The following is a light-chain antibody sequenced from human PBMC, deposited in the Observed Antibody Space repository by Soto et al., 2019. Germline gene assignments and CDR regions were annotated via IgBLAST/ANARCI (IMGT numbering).Light chain of an antibody. CDR3: QQDNSYSPGT. CDR1: HSVNQW. CDR2: DAX. J-gene: IGKJ1*01. V-gene: IGKV1-5*02. Sequence: DIQLTQSPSTQSASVGDRVTIVCRASHSVNQWLAWFQQKPGKVPTLLXXDAXTLQTGVPSRFSGSGSGTQFTLTFISLHPADFATDYCQQDNSYSPGTFGQGTKVDIK.